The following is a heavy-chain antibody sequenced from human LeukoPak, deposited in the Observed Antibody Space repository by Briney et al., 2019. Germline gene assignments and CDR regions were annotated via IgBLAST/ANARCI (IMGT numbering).Heavy chain of an antibody. Sequence: GGSLRLSCAASGFTFSSYAMSWVRQAPGKGLEWVGFIRSKAYGGTTEYAASVKGRFTISRDDSKSIAYLQMNSLKTEDTAVYYCTGGGGSGWSLSSFDYWGQGTLVTVSS. J-gene: IGHJ4*02. CDR1: GFTFSSYA. V-gene: IGHV3-49*04. CDR3: TGGGGSGWSLSSFDY. D-gene: IGHD6-19*01. CDR2: IRSKAYGGTT.